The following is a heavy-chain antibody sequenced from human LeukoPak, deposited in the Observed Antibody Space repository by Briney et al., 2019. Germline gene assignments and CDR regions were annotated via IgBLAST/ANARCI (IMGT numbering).Heavy chain of an antibody. CDR2: TYYRSKWSN. J-gene: IGHJ3*02. V-gene: IGHV6-1*01. CDR3: ARERDDGFDI. Sequence: SQTLSLTCAISGDSVSTYSAAWNWIRQSPSRGLEWLGRTYYRSKWSNDYAVSVNSRISINSDTSKNQVSLQLNSVTPEDTAVYFCARERDDGFDIWGQGTMVTVSS. CDR1: GDSVSTYSAA.